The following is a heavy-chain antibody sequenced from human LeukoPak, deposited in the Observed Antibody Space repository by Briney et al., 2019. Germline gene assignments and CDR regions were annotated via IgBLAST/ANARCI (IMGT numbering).Heavy chain of an antibody. CDR3: AKDRQWLVLYHFDY. CDR2: ISGSGGST. V-gene: IGHV3-23*01. CDR1: RFTFSDHY. Sequence: GGSLRLSCAASRFTFSDHYMDWVRQAPGKGLEWVSAISGSGGSTYYADSVKGRFTISRDNSKNTLYLQMNSLRAEDTAVYYCAKDRQWLVLYHFDYWGQGTLVTVPS. J-gene: IGHJ4*02. D-gene: IGHD6-19*01.